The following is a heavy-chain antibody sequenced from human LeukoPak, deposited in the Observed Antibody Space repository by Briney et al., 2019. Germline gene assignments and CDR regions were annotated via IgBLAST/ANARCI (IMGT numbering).Heavy chain of an antibody. J-gene: IGHJ5*02. CDR2: INAGNGNT. D-gene: IGHD6-19*01. CDR1: GYTFTSYA. Sequence: GASVKVSCKASGYTFTSYAMHWVRQAPGQKLEWMGWINAGNGNTKYSQKFQGRVTITRDTSASTAYMELSSLRSEDTAVYYCARGVAGKTNWFDPWGQGTLVTVSS. CDR3: ARGVAGKTNWFDP. V-gene: IGHV1-3*01.